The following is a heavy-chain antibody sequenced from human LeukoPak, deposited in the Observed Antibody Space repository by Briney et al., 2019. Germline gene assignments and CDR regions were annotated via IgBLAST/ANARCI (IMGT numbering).Heavy chain of an antibody. CDR3: ATDPRAAAATGDY. CDR2: FDPEDGET. J-gene: IGHJ4*02. D-gene: IGHD6-13*01. CDR1: GYTLTELS. Sequence: ASVKVSCKVSGYTLTELSMHWVRQAHGKGLEWMGGFDPEDGETIYAQKFQGRVTMTEDTSTDTAYMELSSLRSEDTAVYYCATDPRAAAATGDYWGQGTLVTVSS. V-gene: IGHV1-24*01.